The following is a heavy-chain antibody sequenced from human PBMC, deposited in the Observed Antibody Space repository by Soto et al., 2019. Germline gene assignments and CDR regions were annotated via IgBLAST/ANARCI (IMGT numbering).Heavy chain of an antibody. CDR1: GGTFSSYA. D-gene: IGHD3-16*02. J-gene: IGHJ4*02. V-gene: IGHV1-69*13. CDR3: ARDPPGLYQFDY. CDR2: IIPIFGTA. Sequence: SVEESFKASGGTFSSYAISWGRQAPGQGLEWMGGIIPIFGTANYAQKFQGRVTITADESTTTVYMELRNLRPDDTAMYYCARDPPGLYQFDYWGQGTLVTVCS.